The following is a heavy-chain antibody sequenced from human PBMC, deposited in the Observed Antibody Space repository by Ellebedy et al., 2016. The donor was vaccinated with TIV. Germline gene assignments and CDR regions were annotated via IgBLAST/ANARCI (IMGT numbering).Heavy chain of an antibody. Sequence: MPSETLSLTCAVFGDSINSGGWWSWVRQSPGTALEWIGEAYHNGDTNYNPSLKSRVTISLDYSRNQFSLNLGSVTAADTATYYCTRSRGWYSLHSWGLGTMVTVSS. CDR3: TRSRGWYSLHS. CDR1: GDSINSGGW. V-gene: IGHV4-4*02. D-gene: IGHD6-19*01. J-gene: IGHJ4*02. CDR2: AYHNGDT.